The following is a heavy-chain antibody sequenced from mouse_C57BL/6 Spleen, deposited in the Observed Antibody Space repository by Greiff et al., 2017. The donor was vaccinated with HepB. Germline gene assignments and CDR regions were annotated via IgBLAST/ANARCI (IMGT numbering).Heavy chain of an antibody. CDR3: ARDGGWLLGFAY. J-gene: IGHJ3*01. Sequence: EVQLQESGPGMVKPSQSLSLTCTVTGYSITSGYDWHWIRHFPGNKLEWMGYISYSGSTNYNPSLKSRISITHDTSKNHFFLKLNSVTTEETATYYGARDGGWLLGFAYWGQGTLVTVSA. CDR1: GYSITSGYD. CDR2: ISYSGST. D-gene: IGHD2-3*01. V-gene: IGHV3-1*01.